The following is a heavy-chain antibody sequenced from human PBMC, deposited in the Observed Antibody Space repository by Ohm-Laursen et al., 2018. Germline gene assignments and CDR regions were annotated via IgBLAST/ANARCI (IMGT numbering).Heavy chain of an antibody. CDR1: GYTFTDYY. J-gene: IGHJ4*02. D-gene: IGHD3-22*01. V-gene: IGHV1-69-2*01. CDR2: VDPEDGET. CDR3: ARSYYYDSSGSLD. Sequence: AASVKVSCKVSGYTFTDYYMHWVQQAPGKGLEWMGLVDPEDGETIYAEKFQGRVTITADTSTDTAYMKLSSLRSEDTAVYYCARSYYYDSSGSLDWGQGTLVTVSS.